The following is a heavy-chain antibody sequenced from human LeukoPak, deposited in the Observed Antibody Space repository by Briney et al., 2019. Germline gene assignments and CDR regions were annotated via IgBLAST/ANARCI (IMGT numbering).Heavy chain of an antibody. D-gene: IGHD2-15*01. V-gene: IGHV4-31*03. CDR1: GGSISSGGYY. CDR2: IYYSGST. Sequence: SQTLSLTYTVSGGSISSGGYYWSWIRQHPGKGLEWIGYIYYSGSTYYNPSLKSRVTISVDTSKNQFSQKLSSVTAADTAVYYCARLYCSGGSCYEENWFDPWGQGTLVTVSS. CDR3: ARLYCSGGSCYEENWFDP. J-gene: IGHJ5*02.